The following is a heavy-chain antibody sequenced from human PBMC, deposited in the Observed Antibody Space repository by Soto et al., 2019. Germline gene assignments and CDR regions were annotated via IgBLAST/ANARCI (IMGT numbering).Heavy chain of an antibody. D-gene: IGHD2-21*02. CDR3: ASHPIVAVTAMQLDGIDV. Sequence: SVKVSCKASGYTFTSYYMHWVRQAPGQGLEWMGIINPSGGSTSYAQKFQGRVTMTRDTSTSTVYMELSSLRSEDTAVYYCASHPIVAVTAMQLDGIDVWGQGTTVTVSS. CDR2: INPSGGST. V-gene: IGHV1-46*03. CDR1: GYTFTSYY. J-gene: IGHJ6*02.